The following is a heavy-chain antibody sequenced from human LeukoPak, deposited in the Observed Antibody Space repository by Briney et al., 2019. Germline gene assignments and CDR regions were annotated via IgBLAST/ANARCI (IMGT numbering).Heavy chain of an antibody. CDR3: AATIKRDYGDTNLDY. Sequence: SGTLSLTCTVPGDSISSYHWSWIRQPPGKGLEWIGYMYHIGGINYNPSLKSRVTISVDTSENQFSLKLTSVTAADTAVYYCAATIKRDYGDTNLDYWGQGTLVTVSS. CDR1: GDSISSYH. J-gene: IGHJ4*02. V-gene: IGHV4-59*12. D-gene: IGHD4-17*01. CDR2: MYHIGGI.